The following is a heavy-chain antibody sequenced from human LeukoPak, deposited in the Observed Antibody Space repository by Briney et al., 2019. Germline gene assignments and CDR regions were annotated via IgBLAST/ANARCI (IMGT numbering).Heavy chain of an antibody. CDR1: GFTFSSYE. Sequence: PGGSLRLSCAASGFTFSSYEMNWVRQAPGKGLEWVSYISSSGSTIYYADSVKGRFTISRDNAKNSLYLQMNSLRAEDTAVYYCARVYRGISVYYFDYWGQGTLVTVSS. D-gene: IGHD2-15*01. J-gene: IGHJ4*02. CDR2: ISSSGSTI. V-gene: IGHV3-48*03. CDR3: ARVYRGISVYYFDY.